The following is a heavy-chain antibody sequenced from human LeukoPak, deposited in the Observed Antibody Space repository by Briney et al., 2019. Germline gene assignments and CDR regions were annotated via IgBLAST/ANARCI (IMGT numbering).Heavy chain of an antibody. Sequence: GGSLRLSCAASGFTFSSYWMSWVRQAPGKGLEWVANIKQDGSDKYYVDSVKGRFTISRDNAKNSVYLQMNSLRAEDTAVYYCARPGHDSSGYYPFDYWGQGTLVTVSS. CDR2: IKQDGSDK. J-gene: IGHJ4*02. V-gene: IGHV3-7*01. CDR1: GFTFSSYW. CDR3: ARPGHDSSGYYPFDY. D-gene: IGHD3-22*01.